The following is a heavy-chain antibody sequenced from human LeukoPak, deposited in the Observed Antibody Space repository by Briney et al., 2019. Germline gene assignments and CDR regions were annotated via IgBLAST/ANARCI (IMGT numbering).Heavy chain of an antibody. CDR2: IYTSGGT. Sequence: TLSLTCTVSGGSISSCSYYWIWIRPPPGRGLECFGRIYTSGGTNYNPSLKSRVTISVDTSKNQCSLNLSSVTAADTAVYYCARARVVGATTPFDYWGQGTLVTVSS. D-gene: IGHD1-26*01. V-gene: IGHV4-61*02. CDR3: ARARVVGATTPFDY. CDR1: GGSISSCSYY. J-gene: IGHJ4*02.